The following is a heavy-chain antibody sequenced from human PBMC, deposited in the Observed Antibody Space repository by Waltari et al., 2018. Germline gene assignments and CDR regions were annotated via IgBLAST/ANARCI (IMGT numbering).Heavy chain of an antibody. CDR2: INTHTGNP. Sequence: QVQLVQSGSELKKPGASVKVSCKSSGYIFTPYGHNWVRQAPGQGLEWMGWINTHTGNPTYVQGFTGRFVFSLDTSVSTAYLQISSLKAEDSVIYYCARGGGTFSKPQYFDSWGQGTRVTVSS. D-gene: IGHD1-26*01. CDR1: GYIFTPYG. V-gene: IGHV7-4-1*02. CDR3: ARGGGTFSKPQYFDS. J-gene: IGHJ4*02.